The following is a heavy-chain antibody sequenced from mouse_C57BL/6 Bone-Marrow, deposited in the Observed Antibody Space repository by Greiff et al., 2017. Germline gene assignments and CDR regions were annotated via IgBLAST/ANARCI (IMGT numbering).Heavy chain of an antibody. V-gene: IGHV1-81*01. CDR3: ARGDGYYACFDD. D-gene: IGHD2-3*01. Sequence: QVQLQQSGAELARPGASVKLSCKASGYTFTSYGISWVKQRTGQGLEWIGEIYPRSGNTYYNEKFKGKATLTADKSSSTAYMELRSLTSADSAVYFSARGDGYYACFDDWGQGTTLTVSS. CDR1: GYTFTSYG. J-gene: IGHJ2*01. CDR2: IYPRSGNT.